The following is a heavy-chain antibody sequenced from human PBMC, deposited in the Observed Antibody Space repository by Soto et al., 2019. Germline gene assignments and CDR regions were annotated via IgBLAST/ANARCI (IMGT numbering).Heavy chain of an antibody. J-gene: IGHJ6*02. CDR2: IFHSGNS. Sequence: SETLSLTCAVSGSSMSGFYWGWVRQPPGKGLEWIGSIFHSGNSYYNPSLKSRVILSVDTSKNQFSLNLTAAIAADTAVYYCAREDDGMDVWGQGTPVTVSS. CDR3: AREDDGMDV. CDR1: GSSMSGFY. V-gene: IGHV4-38-2*02.